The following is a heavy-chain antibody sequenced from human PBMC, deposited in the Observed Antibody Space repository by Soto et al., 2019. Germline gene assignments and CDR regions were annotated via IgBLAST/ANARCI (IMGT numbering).Heavy chain of an antibody. J-gene: IGHJ6*02. CDR2: IFHSGNS. Sequence: SETLSLTCAVSGSSMSGFYWGWVRQPPGKGLEWIGSIFHSGNSYYNPSLKSRVILSVDTSKNQFSLNLTAAIAADTAVYYCAREDDGMDVWGQGTPVTVSS. CDR3: AREDDGMDV. CDR1: GSSMSGFY. V-gene: IGHV4-38-2*02.